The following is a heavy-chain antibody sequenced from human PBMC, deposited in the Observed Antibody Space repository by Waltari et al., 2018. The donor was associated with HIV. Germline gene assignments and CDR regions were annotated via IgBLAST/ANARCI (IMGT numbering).Heavy chain of an antibody. D-gene: IGHD3-16*01. CDR2: TYLRSKWHE. CDR3: VRDAFGLDY. Sequence: QVYLQQSGPEMVKPSETLTLDCVISGDSVSSDSAAWNWVRQSPSRGLAGLGRTYLRSKWHEDYAAAVKGRIAIDADSAENRFTLHLNHVTPEDTAVYFCVRDAFGLDYWGQGILVTVSS. CDR1: GDSVSSDSAA. V-gene: IGHV6-1*01. J-gene: IGHJ4*02.